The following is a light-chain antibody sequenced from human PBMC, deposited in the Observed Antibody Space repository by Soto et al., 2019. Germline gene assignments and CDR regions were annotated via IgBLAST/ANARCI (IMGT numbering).Light chain of an antibody. J-gene: IGKJ3*01. CDR1: QDISNY. CDR2: DAS. Sequence: DIQMTQSPSSLSASVGDRVTITCQASQDISNYLNWYQQKPGKATKLLIYDASNLETGVQSRFSGSGSGTDFTFTISSLQPEDIATYYCKQYDNLPAFGPGTKVDIK. V-gene: IGKV1-33*01. CDR3: KQYDNLPA.